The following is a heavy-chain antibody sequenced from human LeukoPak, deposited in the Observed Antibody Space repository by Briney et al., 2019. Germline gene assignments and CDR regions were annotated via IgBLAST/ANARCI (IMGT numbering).Heavy chain of an antibody. D-gene: IGHD3-10*01. Sequence: NPSETLSLTCTVSGGSISSYYWSWIRQPPGKGLEWIGYIYYSGSTNYNPSLKCRVTISVDTSKNQFSLKLSSVTAADTAVYYCARDSMVRGVRPNYYYYMDVWGKGTTVTVSS. V-gene: IGHV4-59*01. J-gene: IGHJ6*03. CDR1: GGSISSYY. CDR2: IYYSGST. CDR3: ARDSMVRGVRPNYYYYMDV.